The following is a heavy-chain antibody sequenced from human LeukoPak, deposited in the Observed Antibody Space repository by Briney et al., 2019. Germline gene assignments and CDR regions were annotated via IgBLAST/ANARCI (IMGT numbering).Heavy chain of an antibody. CDR3: ARPKGYGSGSYYRTSYNWFDP. Sequence: SETLSLTCTVSGGSISSSSYYWGWIRQPPGKGLEWIGSIYYSGSTYYNPSLKSRVTISVDTSKNQFSLKLNSVTAADTAVYYCARPKGYGSGSYYRTSYNWFDPWGQGTLVTVSS. V-gene: IGHV4-39*01. D-gene: IGHD3-10*01. CDR1: GGSISSSSYY. J-gene: IGHJ5*02. CDR2: IYYSGST.